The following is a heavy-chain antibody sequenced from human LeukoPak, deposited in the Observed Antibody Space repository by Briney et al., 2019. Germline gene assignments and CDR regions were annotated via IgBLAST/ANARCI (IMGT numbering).Heavy chain of an antibody. CDR1: GYTFTNYG. V-gene: IGHV1-18*01. CDR3: AKDPNTDYGGNSD. J-gene: IGHJ4*02. CDR2: INTYNDNT. Sequence: ASVKVSCKASGYTFTNYGINWVRQAPGQGLEWMGWINTYNDNTDYARKLQGRVTMTTDTSTSTAYMELRSLRSDDTAVYYCAKDPNTDYGGNSDWGQGTLVTVSS. D-gene: IGHD4-23*01.